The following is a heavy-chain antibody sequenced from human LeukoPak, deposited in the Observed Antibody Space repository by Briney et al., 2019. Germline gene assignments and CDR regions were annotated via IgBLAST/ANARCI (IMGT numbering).Heavy chain of an antibody. CDR3: TSPCGGDCYSGVGY. Sequence: PGGSLRLSCAASGFTFSSYSMSWVRQASGKGLEWVGRIRSKANSYATAYAASVKGRFTISRDDSKNTAYLQMNSLKTEDTAVYYCTSPCGGDCYSGVGYWGQGTLVTVSS. V-gene: IGHV3-73*01. D-gene: IGHD2-21*02. CDR2: IRSKANSYAT. CDR1: GFTFSSYS. J-gene: IGHJ4*02.